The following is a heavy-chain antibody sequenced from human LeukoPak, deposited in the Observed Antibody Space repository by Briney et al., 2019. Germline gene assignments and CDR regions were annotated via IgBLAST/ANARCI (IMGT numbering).Heavy chain of an antibody. CDR1: GGSISRSSYY. V-gene: IGHV4-39*02. J-gene: IGHJ5*02. Sequence: SETLSLTCTVTGGSISRSSYYWGWIRQPPGEGLEWIGNIHYSGKTYYNPSLKSRVTISIDTSKNQFSLKLSSVTAADTAVYSCAKVGGLAVAGTDNWMDPWGQGTLVTVSS. D-gene: IGHD6-19*01. CDR3: AKVGGLAVAGTDNWMDP. CDR2: IHYSGKT.